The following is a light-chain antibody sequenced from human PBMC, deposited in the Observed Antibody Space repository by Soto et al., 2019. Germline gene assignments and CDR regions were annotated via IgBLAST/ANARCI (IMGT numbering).Light chain of an antibody. V-gene: IGKV3-15*01. CDR2: GAS. CDR3: QHHYNWPIT. CDR1: QSVSRY. Sequence: EIVSPQSPATLSLSPGARATISCGASQSVSRYVAWSQPKPGQAPRLRSEGASTRATGIPARGSGRGAGTECTRTISSLQSEDVAVYYCQHHYNWPITFGQGTRLEIK. J-gene: IGKJ5*01.